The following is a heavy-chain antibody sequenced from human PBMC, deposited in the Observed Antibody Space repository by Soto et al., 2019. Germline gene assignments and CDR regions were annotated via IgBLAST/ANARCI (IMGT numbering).Heavy chain of an antibody. CDR3: APGTEKFDP. J-gene: IGHJ5*02. CDR1: GFSLSSSGVG. Sequence: QITLKESGPTVVKPTQTLTLTCTFSGFSLSSSGVGVGWIRQPPGKALEWLALIYWDDDKRYSPSLKSRLTITKDTSKKQVVLTMTNMDPVDNAPSYCAPGTEKFDPWGQGTLVTVSS. CDR2: IYWDDDK. V-gene: IGHV2-5*02.